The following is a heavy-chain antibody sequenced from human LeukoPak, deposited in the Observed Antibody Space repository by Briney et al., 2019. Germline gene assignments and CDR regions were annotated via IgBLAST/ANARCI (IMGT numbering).Heavy chain of an antibody. V-gene: IGHV4-31*03. J-gene: IGHJ4*02. CDR2: IFYSGST. D-gene: IGHD6-19*01. CDR3: AKDRGWTQALDY. CDR1: GVSISSGGYY. Sequence: PSQTLSLTCTVSGVSISSGGYYWSWIRQHPGKGLEWIGYIFYSGSTYYNPSLKSRVTISVDTSKNQFSLKLSSVTAEDTAVYYCAKDRGWTQALDYWGQGTLVTVSS.